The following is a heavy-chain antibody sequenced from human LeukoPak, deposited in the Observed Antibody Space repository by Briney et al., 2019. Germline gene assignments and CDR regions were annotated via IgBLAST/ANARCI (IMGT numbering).Heavy chain of an antibody. D-gene: IGHD3-22*01. Sequence: ASVKVSCKASGYTFTSYDINWVRQATGQGLEWMGWMNPNSGNTGYAQKLQGRVTMTRNTSIGTAYMELSSLRSEDTAVYYCARGVYYYDSSGYYLDAFDIWGQGTMVTVSS. CDR3: ARGVYYYDSSGYYLDAFDI. CDR1: GYTFTSYD. CDR2: MNPNSGNT. V-gene: IGHV1-8*01. J-gene: IGHJ3*02.